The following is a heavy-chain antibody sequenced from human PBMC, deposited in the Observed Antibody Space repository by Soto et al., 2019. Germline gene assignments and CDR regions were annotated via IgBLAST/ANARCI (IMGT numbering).Heavy chain of an antibody. Sequence: QVQLVESGGGVVQPGRSLRLSCAASGFTFSSYAMHWVRQAPGKGLEWVAVISYDGSNKYYADSVKGRFTISRDNSKNTLYLQMNSLRAEDTAVYYCARDQEQLVPGTGYYYGMDVWGQGTTVTVSS. J-gene: IGHJ6*02. D-gene: IGHD6-6*01. CDR2: ISYDGSNK. CDR3: ARDQEQLVPGTGYYYGMDV. V-gene: IGHV3-30-3*01. CDR1: GFTFSSYA.